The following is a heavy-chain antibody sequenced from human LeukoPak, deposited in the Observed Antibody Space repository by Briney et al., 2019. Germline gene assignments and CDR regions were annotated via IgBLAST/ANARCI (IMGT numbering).Heavy chain of an antibody. CDR3: ARGSTVTTAFYP. J-gene: IGHJ5*02. D-gene: IGHD4-17*01. CDR2: IYHSGST. Sequence: PSETLSLTCAVSGGSTSSSNWWSWVRQPPGKGLEWIGEIYHSGSTNYNPSLKNRVTISVDKSKNQFSLKLSSVTAADTAVYYCARGSTVTTAFYPWGQGTLVTVSS. CDR1: GGSTSSSNW. V-gene: IGHV4-4*02.